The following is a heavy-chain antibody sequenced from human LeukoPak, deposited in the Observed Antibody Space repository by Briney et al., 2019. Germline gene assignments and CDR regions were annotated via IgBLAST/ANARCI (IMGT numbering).Heavy chain of an antibody. J-gene: IGHJ4*02. CDR2: IYPGDSDT. D-gene: IGHD6-19*01. V-gene: IGHV5-51*01. CDR1: GYSFTIYW. Sequence: GESLKISCKGSGYSFTIYWIAWVRQMPGKGLEWMGIIYPGDSDTRYSPSFQGQVTISADKSISTAYLQWSSLKASDTAMYYCASPRGYSSGWYNLGFWGQGTLVTVSS. CDR3: ASPRGYSSGWYNLGF.